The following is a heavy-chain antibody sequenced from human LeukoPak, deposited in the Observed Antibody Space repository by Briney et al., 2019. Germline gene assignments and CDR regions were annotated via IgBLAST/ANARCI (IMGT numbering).Heavy chain of an antibody. CDR3: ARDREHYYYGMDV. D-gene: IGHD1-26*01. Sequence: GGSLRLSCAASGFTFSSYAMHWVRQAPGKGLEWVAVISYDGSNKYYADSVKGRFTISRDNSKNTLYLQMNSLRAEDTAVYYCARDREHYYYGMDVWGQGTTVTVS. V-gene: IGHV3-30*04. CDR1: GFTFSSYA. J-gene: IGHJ6*02. CDR2: ISYDGSNK.